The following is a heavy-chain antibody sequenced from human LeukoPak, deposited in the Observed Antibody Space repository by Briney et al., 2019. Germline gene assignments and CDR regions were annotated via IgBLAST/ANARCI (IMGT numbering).Heavy chain of an antibody. D-gene: IGHD3-10*01. J-gene: IGHJ4*02. CDR1: GFTFSDYY. V-gene: IGHV3-11*01. Sequence: GGSLRLSCAASGFTFSDYYMSWIRQAPGKGLEWVSYISSSGSTIYYADSVKGRFTISRDNAKDSLYLQMNSLRAEDTAVYYCASEDYYGSGSYGGYWGQGTLVTVSS. CDR3: ASEDYYGSGSYGGY. CDR2: ISSSGSTI.